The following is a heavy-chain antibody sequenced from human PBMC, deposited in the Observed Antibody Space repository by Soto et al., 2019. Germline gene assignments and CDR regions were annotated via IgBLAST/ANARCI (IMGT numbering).Heavy chain of an antibody. V-gene: IGHV3-23*01. J-gene: IGHJ4*02. CDR3: AKALGELWFGDLLPDY. Sequence: GGSLRLSCAASGFTFSTYAMNWVRQTPGKGLDWVSSISGSGGSTYYADSVKGRFTISRDNSKNTLDLQMNSLRAEDTAVYYCAKALGELWFGDLLPDYWGQGTLVTVSS. CDR1: GFTFSTYA. CDR2: ISGSGGST. D-gene: IGHD3-10*01.